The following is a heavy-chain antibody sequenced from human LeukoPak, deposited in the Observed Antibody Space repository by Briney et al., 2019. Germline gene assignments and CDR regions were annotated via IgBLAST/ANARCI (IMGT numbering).Heavy chain of an antibody. CDR2: ISYDGSNK. Sequence: GGSLRLSCAASGFTFSSYGMPWVRQAPGKGLEWVAVISYDGSNKYYADSVKGRFTISRDNSKNTLYLQMNSLRAEDTAVYYCAKDLCGGDCKALDYWGQGTLVTVSS. CDR1: GFTFSSYG. V-gene: IGHV3-30*18. CDR3: AKDLCGGDCKALDY. D-gene: IGHD2-21*02. J-gene: IGHJ4*02.